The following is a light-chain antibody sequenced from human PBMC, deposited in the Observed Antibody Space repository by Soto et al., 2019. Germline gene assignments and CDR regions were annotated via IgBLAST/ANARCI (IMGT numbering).Light chain of an antibody. CDR1: SSDVGGYNY. Sequence: QSALTQPASVSGSPGQSITISCTGTSSDVGGYNYVSWYQQHPGKAPKLMIYDVSNRPSGVSNRFSGSKSGITASLTISGLQAEDEADYYRSSYTSSSTLYVFVTGTQLTVL. V-gene: IGLV2-14*01. J-gene: IGLJ1*01. CDR3: SSYTSSSTLYV. CDR2: DVS.